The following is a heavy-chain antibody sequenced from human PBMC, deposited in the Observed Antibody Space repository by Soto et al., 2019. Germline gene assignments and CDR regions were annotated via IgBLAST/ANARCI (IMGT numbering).Heavy chain of an antibody. CDR3: AKDYDFWSGYYRYFDY. Sequence: GGSLRLSCAASEFTFSSYAMSWVRQAPGKGLEWVSAISGSGGSTYYADSVKGRFTISRDNSKSTLYLQMNSLRAEDTAVYYCAKDYDFWSGYYRYFDYWGLGTLVTVSS. CDR1: EFTFSSYA. J-gene: IGHJ4*02. D-gene: IGHD3-3*01. V-gene: IGHV3-23*01. CDR2: ISGSGGST.